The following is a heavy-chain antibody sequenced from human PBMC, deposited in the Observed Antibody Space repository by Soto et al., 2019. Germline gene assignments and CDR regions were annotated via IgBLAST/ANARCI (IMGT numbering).Heavy chain of an antibody. J-gene: IGHJ5*02. CDR3: ASRTYSSGWSNWFDP. Sequence: QVQLVQSRAKVKKPGASVKVSCKASGYTFTSYGISWVRQAPGQGLEWMGWISAYNGNTNYAQKLQGRVTMTTDTSSSKAYTELRSMKSDDTAVYYCASRTYSSGWSNWFDPWGQGTLVTVSS. V-gene: IGHV1-18*01. D-gene: IGHD6-19*01. CDR2: ISAYNGNT. CDR1: GYTFTSYG.